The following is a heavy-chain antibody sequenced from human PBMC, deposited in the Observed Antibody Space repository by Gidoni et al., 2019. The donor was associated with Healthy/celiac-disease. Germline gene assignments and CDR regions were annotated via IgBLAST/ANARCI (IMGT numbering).Heavy chain of an antibody. V-gene: IGHV1-69*01. J-gene: IGHJ6*02. CDR1: GGTFISSA. CDR3: ARTIAVAGTTVWDGMDV. Sequence: QVPLVRSGGEVKKHGSSVKGSCKASGGTFISSAISWVRQAPGQGLEWRGGIIPIFGTATDAQKFQGRVTMTADESTSTAYMELSSLRSEDTAVYYCARTIAVAGTTVWDGMDVWGQGTTVTVSS. CDR2: IIPIFGTA. D-gene: IGHD6-19*01.